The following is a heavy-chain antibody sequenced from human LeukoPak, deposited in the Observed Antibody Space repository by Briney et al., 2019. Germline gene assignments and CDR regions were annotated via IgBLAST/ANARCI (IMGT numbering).Heavy chain of an antibody. Sequence: SETLSLTCTVSGDSISSYYWSWIRQPPGKGLEWIGYIYYSGSTKYHPSLKSRVTISVDTSKNQFSLNLNSVTAADTAVYYCARSYGSGNYFDSWGQGTLVTVSS. CDR1: GDSISSYY. CDR3: ARSYGSGNYFDS. D-gene: IGHD3-10*01. V-gene: IGHV4-59*01. J-gene: IGHJ4*02. CDR2: IYYSGST.